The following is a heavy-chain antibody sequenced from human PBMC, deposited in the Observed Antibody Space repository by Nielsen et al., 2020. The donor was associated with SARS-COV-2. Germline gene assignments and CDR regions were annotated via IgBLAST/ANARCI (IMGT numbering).Heavy chain of an antibody. CDR3: ARGGYSYLYLDD. Sequence: SETLSLTCAVSGGSVSSNEWWSWVRQPPGKGLEWIGEIYHSGSTNYDPSLKSRVSISKDTSKNQFSLKLNSVTAADTAVYYCARGGYSYLYLDDWGQGTQVIVSS. V-gene: IGHV4-4*02. D-gene: IGHD5-18*01. CDR1: GGSVSSNEW. J-gene: IGHJ4*02. CDR2: IYHSGST.